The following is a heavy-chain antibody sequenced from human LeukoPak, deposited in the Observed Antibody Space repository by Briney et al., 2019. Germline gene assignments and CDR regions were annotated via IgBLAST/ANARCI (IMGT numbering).Heavy chain of an antibody. D-gene: IGHD6-13*01. CDR2: HCHNGDT. CDR3: ARLQLAFFDY. Sequence: SESLSLTCTVSGGLTGSGTYYWGWIRQPPGKGLEWIGSHCHNGDTYYNPSLKSRVTISVDTSKGQFSLRLTSVTAADTAVYYCARLQLAFFDYWGQGTLVTVSS. CDR1: GGLTGSGTYY. J-gene: IGHJ4*02. V-gene: IGHV4-39*07.